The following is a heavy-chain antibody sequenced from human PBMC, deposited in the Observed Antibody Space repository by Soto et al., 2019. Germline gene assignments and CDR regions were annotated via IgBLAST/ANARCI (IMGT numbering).Heavy chain of an antibody. D-gene: IGHD3-3*01. V-gene: IGHV1-18*01. J-gene: IGHJ4*02. CDR2: ISAYNGNT. CDR1: GYTFTSYG. CDR3: ARDMYYDFWSGYYSPEPFDY. Sequence: ASVKVSCKASGYTFTSYGIGWVRQAPGQGLEWMGWISAYNGNTNYAQKLQGRVTMTTDTSTSTAYMELRSLRSDDTAVYYCARDMYYDFWSGYYSPEPFDYWGQGTLVTVSS.